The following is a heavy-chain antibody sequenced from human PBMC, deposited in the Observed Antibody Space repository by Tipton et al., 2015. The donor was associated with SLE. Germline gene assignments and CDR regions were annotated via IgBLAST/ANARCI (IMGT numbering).Heavy chain of an antibody. J-gene: IGHJ3*02. CDR1: GDSIRSYS. CDR3: ARGGLYETSAYSVGFDI. V-gene: IGHV4-4*07. D-gene: IGHD3-22*01. CDR2: IYSSGST. Sequence: TLSLTCTVSGDSIRSYSWNWIRRSAGKRLEWIGRIYSSGSTNYKSSLQSRVTISLDTSNNQFSLRLHSVTVADTAVYYCARGGLYETSAYSVGFDIWGQGTLVTVSS.